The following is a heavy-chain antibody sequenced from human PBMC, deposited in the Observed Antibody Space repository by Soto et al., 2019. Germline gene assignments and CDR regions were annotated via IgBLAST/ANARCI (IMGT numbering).Heavy chain of an antibody. CDR3: ASKFGELSADAFDI. CDR1: NPSILSRKW. V-gene: IGHV4-4*02. D-gene: IGHD3-10*01. J-gene: IGHJ3*02. CDR2: IYHSGSI. Sequence: SDSLYLIFPLPNPSILSRKWWTWIRQNPGKGLEWIGEIYHSGSINHNPSLKSRVTMSLDKSKNQFSLKMTSVTAADTAVYYCASKFGELSADAFDIWGQGTVVT.